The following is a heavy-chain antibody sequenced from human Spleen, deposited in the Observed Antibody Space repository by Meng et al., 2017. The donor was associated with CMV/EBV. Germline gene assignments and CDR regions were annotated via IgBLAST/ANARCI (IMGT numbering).Heavy chain of an antibody. CDR1: GFTFSSYA. CDR3: AKDDDYTSSFDY. Sequence: GESLKISCAASGFTFSSYAMSWVRQPPGQGLEWASIIYSGGGSTYYADSVKGRFTVSRDDSKSTLFLQMHSLRAEDTAVYYCAKDDDYTSSFDYWGQGTLVTVSS. CDR2: IYSGGGST. D-gene: IGHD6-13*01. J-gene: IGHJ4*02. V-gene: IGHV3-23*03.